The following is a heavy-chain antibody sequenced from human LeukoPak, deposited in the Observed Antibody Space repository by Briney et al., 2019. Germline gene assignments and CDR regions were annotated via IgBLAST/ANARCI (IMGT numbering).Heavy chain of an antibody. J-gene: IGHJ4*02. CDR2: INPSGGST. V-gene: IGHV1-46*01. Sequence: ASVKVSCKASGYTFTSYYMHWVRQAPGQGLEWMGIINPSGGSTSYAQKFQGRVTMTRDTSTSTIYMELSRLRSDDTAVYYCARGLVLRYFDWSPSYFDYWGQGTLVTVSS. CDR3: ARGLVLRYFDWSPSYFDY. D-gene: IGHD3-9*01. CDR1: GYTFTSYY.